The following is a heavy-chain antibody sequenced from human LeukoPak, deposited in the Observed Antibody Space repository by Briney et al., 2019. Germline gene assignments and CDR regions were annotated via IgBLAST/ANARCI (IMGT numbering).Heavy chain of an antibody. Sequence: ASVKVSCKASLYTFASYGIIWVRQAPGHRLKWMGGITTYNGNTNYAQNLQGRVTMTTDTSTSTAYMELRNLISDDTAVYFCARESSFDYWGQGTLVTVSS. D-gene: IGHD6-6*01. J-gene: IGHJ4*02. CDR2: ITTYNGNT. CDR3: ARESSFDY. V-gene: IGHV1-18*01. CDR1: LYTFASYG.